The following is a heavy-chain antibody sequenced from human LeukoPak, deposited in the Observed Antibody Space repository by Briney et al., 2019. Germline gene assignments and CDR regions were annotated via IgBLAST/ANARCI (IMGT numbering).Heavy chain of an antibody. D-gene: IGHD1-26*01. Sequence: ASVKVSCKASGYTFTSYYMHWVRQAPGQGLEWMGIINPSGGSTSYAQKFQGRVTMTRDMSTSTVYMELSSLRSEDTAVYYCARDLRGVGATTYWGQGTLVTVSS. J-gene: IGHJ4*02. CDR1: GYTFTSYY. V-gene: IGHV1-46*01. CDR2: INPSGGST. CDR3: ARDLRGVGATTY.